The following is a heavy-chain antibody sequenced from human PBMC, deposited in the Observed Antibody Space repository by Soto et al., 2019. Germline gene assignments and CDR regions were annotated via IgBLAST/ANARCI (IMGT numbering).Heavy chain of an antibody. CDR1: GFTFSSYS. Sequence: GGSLRLSCAASGFTFSSYSMNWVRQAPGKGLEWVSSISSSSSYIYYADSVKGRITISRDKSKNTLYLKMNSLRAEDTAVYYCAKLWGLVLTTDVFDIWGKGKMVTVS. CDR3: AKLWGLVLTTDVFDI. J-gene: IGHJ3*02. D-gene: IGHD3-10*01. CDR2: ISSSSSYI. V-gene: IGHV3-21*01.